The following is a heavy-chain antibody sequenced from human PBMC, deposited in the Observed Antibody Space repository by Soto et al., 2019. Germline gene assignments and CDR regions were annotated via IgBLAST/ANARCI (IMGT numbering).Heavy chain of an antibody. CDR2: IWYDGSNK. J-gene: IGHJ6*02. CDR3: ARGSLYYYYYGMDV. CDR1: GFTFSSYG. D-gene: IGHD3-16*02. Sequence: QVQLVESGGGVVQPGRSLRLSCAASGFTFSSYGMHWVRQAPGKGLEWVAVIWYDGSNKYYADSVKGRFTISRDNSKNNMYLQMNSLRAEDTAVYYCARGSLYYYYYGMDVWGQGTTVTVSS. V-gene: IGHV3-33*01.